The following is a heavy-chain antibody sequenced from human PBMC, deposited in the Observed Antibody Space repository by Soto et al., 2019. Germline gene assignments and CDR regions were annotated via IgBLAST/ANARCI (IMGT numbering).Heavy chain of an antibody. D-gene: IGHD3-10*01. J-gene: IGHJ3*02. CDR1: GFTFSSYG. Sequence: QVQLVESGGGVVQPGRSLRLSCAASGFTFSSYGMHWVRQAPGKGLEWVAVISYDGSNKYYADSVKGRFTISRDNSKNTLYLQMNRLRAEDTAVYYCAKDPRLRWFGESGAFDIWGQGTMVTVSS. CDR3: AKDPRLRWFGESGAFDI. CDR2: ISYDGSNK. V-gene: IGHV3-30*18.